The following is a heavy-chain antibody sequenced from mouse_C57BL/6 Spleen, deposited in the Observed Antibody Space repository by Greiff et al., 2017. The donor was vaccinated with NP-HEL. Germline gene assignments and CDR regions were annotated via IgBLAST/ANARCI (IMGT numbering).Heavy chain of an antibody. CDR1: GYAFTNYL. J-gene: IGHJ2*01. V-gene: IGHV1-54*01. Sequence: VQLQQSGAELVRPGTSVKVSCKASGYAFTNYLIEWVKQRPGQGLEWIGVINPGSGGTNYNEKFKGKATLTADKSSSTAYMQLSSLTSEDSAVYFCARARYYGSSPNGEGCWGQGTTLTVSS. CDR3: ARARYYGSSPNGEGC. D-gene: IGHD1-1*01. CDR2: INPGSGGT.